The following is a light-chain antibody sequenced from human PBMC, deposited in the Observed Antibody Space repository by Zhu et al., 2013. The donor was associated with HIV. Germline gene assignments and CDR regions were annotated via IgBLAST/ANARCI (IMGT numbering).Light chain of an antibody. CDR3: QQYNSDSRA. J-gene: IGKJ1*01. V-gene: IGKV3-15*01. Sequence: EIVMTQSPATLSVSPGERATLSCRASQSVGSNLAWYQQKPGQAPRLLIYGASTRATGIPARFSGSGSGTEFTLTISSLQPDDFATYYCQQYNSDSRAFGQGTKVEIK. CDR1: QSVGSN. CDR2: GAS.